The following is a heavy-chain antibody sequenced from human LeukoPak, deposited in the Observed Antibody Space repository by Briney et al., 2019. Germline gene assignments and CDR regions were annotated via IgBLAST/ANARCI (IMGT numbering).Heavy chain of an antibody. CDR3: ARDLGDTDLFDY. J-gene: IGHJ4*02. V-gene: IGHV3-53*01. Sequence: GGSLRLSCTVSGFTVSSNSMSWVRQAPGKGLEWVSFIYSDNTHYSDSVKGRFTISRDNSKNTLYLQMNSLRAEDTAVYYCARDLGDTDLFDYWGQGTLVTVSS. CDR1: GFTVSSNS. CDR2: IYSDNT. D-gene: IGHD3-16*01.